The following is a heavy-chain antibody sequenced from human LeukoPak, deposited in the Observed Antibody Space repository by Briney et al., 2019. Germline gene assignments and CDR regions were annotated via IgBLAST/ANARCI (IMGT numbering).Heavy chain of an antibody. D-gene: IGHD3-9*01. Sequence: GESLKISCKGSGYSFTSYWIGWVRQMPGKGLEWMGTIYPGDSDTRYSPSFQGQVIISADKSISTAYLQWSSLKASDTARYYCARHGRYDIFTGGVYGMDGWGQGTTVTVSS. CDR2: IYPGDSDT. CDR3: ARHGRYDIFTGGVYGMDG. J-gene: IGHJ6*02. CDR1: GYSFTSYW. V-gene: IGHV5-51*01.